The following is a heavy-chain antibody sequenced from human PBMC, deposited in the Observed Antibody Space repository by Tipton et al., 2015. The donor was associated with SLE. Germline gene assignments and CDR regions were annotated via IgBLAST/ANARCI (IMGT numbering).Heavy chain of an antibody. J-gene: IGHJ6*03. CDR1: GGSIRSDY. Sequence: TLSLTCTVSGGSIRSDYWNWIRQPPGKGLEWIGYINYSGSTNYNPSLKSRVTISVDTSKNQFSLKLSSVTAADTAVYYCARCGSSLTWDYYYMDVWGKGTTVTISS. CDR3: ARCGSSLTWDYYYMDV. D-gene: IGHD6-6*01. CDR2: INYSGST. V-gene: IGHV4-59*12.